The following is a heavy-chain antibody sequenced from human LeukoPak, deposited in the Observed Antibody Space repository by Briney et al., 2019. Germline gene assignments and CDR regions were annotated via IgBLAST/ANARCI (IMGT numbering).Heavy chain of an antibody. Sequence: RASVKVFCKASGGTFISYTSSWVRQAPGQGLEWMGRIIPILGIANYAQKFQGRVTITADKSTSTDYMELSSLRSEDTAVYYCARLADNWNDDFDYWGQGTLVTVSS. CDR3: ARLADNWNDDFDY. V-gene: IGHV1-69*02. CDR2: IIPILGIA. D-gene: IGHD1-20*01. J-gene: IGHJ4*02. CDR1: GGTFISYT.